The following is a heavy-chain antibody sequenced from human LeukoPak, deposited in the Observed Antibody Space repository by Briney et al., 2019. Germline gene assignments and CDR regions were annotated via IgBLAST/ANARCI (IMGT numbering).Heavy chain of an antibody. CDR2: ISSSSSYI. V-gene: IGHV3-21*01. D-gene: IGHD4-17*01. J-gene: IGHJ4*02. Sequence: GGSLRLSCAASGFTFSSYSMNWVRQAPGKGLEWVSSISSSSSYIYYADSVKGRFTISRDNAKNSLYLQMNSLRAEDTAVYYCARSTYGDYPVDYWGQGTLVTVSS. CDR1: GFTFSSYS. CDR3: ARSTYGDYPVDY.